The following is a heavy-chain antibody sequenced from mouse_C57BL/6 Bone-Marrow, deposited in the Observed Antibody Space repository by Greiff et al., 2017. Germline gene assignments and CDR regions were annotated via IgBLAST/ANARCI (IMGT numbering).Heavy chain of an antibody. V-gene: IGHV5-12*01. Sequence: EVQRVESGGGLVQPGGSLKLSCAASGFTFSDYYMYWVRQTPEKRLEWVAYISNGGGSTYYPDTVKGRFTISRDNAKNNLYLQMSRLKSEDTAMYYCARREGFAYWGQGTLVTVSA. J-gene: IGHJ3*01. CDR1: GFTFSDYY. CDR2: ISNGGGST. CDR3: ARREGFAY.